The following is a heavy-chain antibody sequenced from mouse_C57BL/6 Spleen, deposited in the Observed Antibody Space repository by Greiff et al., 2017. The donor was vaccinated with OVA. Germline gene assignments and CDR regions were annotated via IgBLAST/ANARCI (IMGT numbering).Heavy chain of an antibody. Sequence: QVQLKESGPGLVQPSQSLSITCTVSGFSLTSYDVHWVRQSPGKGLEWLGVIWSGGSTDYNAAFISRLSISKDNSKSQVFFKMNSLQADDTAIYYCARNSYGSSYLWYFDVWGTGTTVTVSS. D-gene: IGHD1-1*01. CDR2: IWSGGST. J-gene: IGHJ1*03. CDR1: GFSLTSYD. V-gene: IGHV2-2*01. CDR3: ARNSYGSSYLWYFDV.